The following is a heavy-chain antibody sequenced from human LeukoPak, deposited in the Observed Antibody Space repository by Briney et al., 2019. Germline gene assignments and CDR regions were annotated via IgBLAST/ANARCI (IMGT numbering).Heavy chain of an antibody. CDR3: ARDDSGYEFDY. J-gene: IGHJ4*02. CDR2: IIPLLGIA. V-gene: IGHV1-69*04. D-gene: IGHD5-12*01. CDR1: GYTFTSFG. Sequence: SVKVSCKASGYTFTSFGISWVRQAPGQGLEWMGRIIPLLGIANYAQKFQGRVTITADKSTSTAYMELSSLRSEDTAVYYCARDDSGYEFDYWGQGTLVTVSS.